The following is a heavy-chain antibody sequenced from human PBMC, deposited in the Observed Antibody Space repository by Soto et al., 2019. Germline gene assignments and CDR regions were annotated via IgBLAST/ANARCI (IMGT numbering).Heavy chain of an antibody. CDR3: ARGGGYCSSTSCYTRDAYYYYYGMEV. Sequence: ASVKVSCKASGYTFTGYYMHWVRQAPGQGLEWMGWINPNSGGTNYAQKFQGWVTMTRDTSISTAYMELSRLRSDDTAVYYCARGGGYCSSTSCYTRDAYYYYYGMEVWGQGTTVTVSS. D-gene: IGHD2-2*02. CDR2: INPNSGGT. CDR1: GYTFTGYY. V-gene: IGHV1-2*04. J-gene: IGHJ6*02.